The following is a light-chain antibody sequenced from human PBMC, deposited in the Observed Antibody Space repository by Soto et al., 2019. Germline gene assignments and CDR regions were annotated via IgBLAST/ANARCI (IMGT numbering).Light chain of an antibody. Sequence: EMVLTHSPGSLSLSPLERSTLSVGSSRFVSSNLAWYQQKPGQAPRLLIYGASTRATGIPARFSGSGSGTEFTLTISNLQSEDFAVYFCQQYHNWPPITFGQGTRLENK. CDR3: QQYHNWPPIT. CDR2: GAS. CDR1: RFVSSN. J-gene: IGKJ5*01. V-gene: IGKV3D-15*01.